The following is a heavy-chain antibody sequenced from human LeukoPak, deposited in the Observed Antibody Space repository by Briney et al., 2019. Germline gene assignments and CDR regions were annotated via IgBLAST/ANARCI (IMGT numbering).Heavy chain of an antibody. V-gene: IGHV3-23*01. D-gene: IGHD3-22*01. CDR3: AKDGYYYDSSGYYY. CDR2: ISGSGGST. Sequence: GGSLRPSCAASGFTFSSYGMSWVRQAPGKGLEWVSAISGSGGSTYYADSVKGRFTISRDNSKNTLYLQMNSLRAEDTAVYYCAKDGYYYDSSGYYYWGQGTLVTVSS. J-gene: IGHJ4*02. CDR1: GFTFSSYG.